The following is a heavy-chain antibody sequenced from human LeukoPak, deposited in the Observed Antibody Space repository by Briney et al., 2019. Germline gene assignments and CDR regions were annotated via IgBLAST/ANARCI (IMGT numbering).Heavy chain of an antibody. J-gene: IGHJ5*02. D-gene: IGHD3-10*01. Sequence: ASVKVSCKASGYTFTSYGISWVRQAPGQGLEWMGWISAYNGNTNYAQKLQGRVTMTTDTSTSTAYMELRSLRSDDTAVYYGARVVGGVRGVIAWFDPWGQGTLVTVSS. V-gene: IGHV1-18*01. CDR2: ISAYNGNT. CDR3: ARVVGGVRGVIAWFDP. CDR1: GYTFTSYG.